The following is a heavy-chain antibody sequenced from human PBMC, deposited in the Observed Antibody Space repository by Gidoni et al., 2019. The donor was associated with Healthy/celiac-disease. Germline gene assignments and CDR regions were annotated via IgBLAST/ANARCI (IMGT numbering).Heavy chain of an antibody. CDR1: GFTFSSYG. CDR3: AREAVTMVRGVIIPSAFDI. CDR2: IWYDGSNK. Sequence: QVQLVESGGGVVQPGRSLRLSCAASGFTFSSYGMHWVRQAPGKGLEWGAVIWYDGSNKYYADSVKGRFTISRDNSKNTLYLQMNSLRAEDTAVYYCAREAVTMVRGVIIPSAFDIWGQGTMVTVSS. V-gene: IGHV3-33*01. D-gene: IGHD3-10*01. J-gene: IGHJ3*02.